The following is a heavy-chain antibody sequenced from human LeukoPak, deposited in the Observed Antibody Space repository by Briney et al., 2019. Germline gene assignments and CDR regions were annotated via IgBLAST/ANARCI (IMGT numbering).Heavy chain of an antibody. Sequence: GGSLRLSCAASGFTFSSYAMSWVRQAPGKGLEWVSSIPRNGGSTYHADSVKGRFTISRDNSKNTLYVQMNSLRVDDTAVYYCAKAPRFGDHAAEYFYYYMDVWGKGTTVTVSS. CDR1: GFTFSSYA. J-gene: IGHJ6*03. CDR3: AKAPRFGDHAAEYFYYYMDV. V-gene: IGHV3-23*01. D-gene: IGHD3-16*01. CDR2: IPRNGGST.